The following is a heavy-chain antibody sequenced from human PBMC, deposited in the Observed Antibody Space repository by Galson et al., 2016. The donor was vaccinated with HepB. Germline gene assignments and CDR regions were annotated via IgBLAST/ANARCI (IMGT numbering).Heavy chain of an antibody. J-gene: IGHJ4*02. D-gene: IGHD6-19*01. V-gene: IGHV4-34*01. CDR3: ARAISVAGAFDC. CDR1: GGSFRGSY. Sequence: LSLTCAVYGGSFRGSYWNWIRQSPGKGLEWVGEINDSGTTNYNPSLKSRVTLSLDTSKKQFSLKLSSVTAADTAVYYWARAISVAGAFDCWGPGNLVTVSS. CDR2: INDSGTT.